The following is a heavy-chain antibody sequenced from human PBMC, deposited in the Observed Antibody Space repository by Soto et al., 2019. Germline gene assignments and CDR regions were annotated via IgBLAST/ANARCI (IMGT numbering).Heavy chain of an antibody. J-gene: IGHJ6*02. CDR3: ASDLVRGYYYYYYGMDV. D-gene: IGHD3-10*01. CDR2: IKQDGSEK. Sequence: XVSLILSCAASGFTFSSYWMSWVRQAPGKGLEWVANIKQDGSEKYYVDSVKGRFTISRDNAKNSLYLQMNSLRAEDTAVYYCASDLVRGYYYYYYGMDVWGQGTTVTVSS. V-gene: IGHV3-7*01. CDR1: GFTFSSYW.